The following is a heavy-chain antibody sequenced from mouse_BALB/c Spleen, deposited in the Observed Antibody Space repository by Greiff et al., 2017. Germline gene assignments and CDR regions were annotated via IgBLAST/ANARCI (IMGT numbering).Heavy chain of an antibody. Sequence: EVQGVESGGDLVKPGGSLKLSCAASGFTFSSYGMSWVRPTPDKRLEWVATISSGGSYTYYPDSVKGRFTISRDNAKNTLYLQMSSLKSEDTAMYYCAKTGAAIYYGYDVGAMDYWGQGTSVTVSS. D-gene: IGHD2-2*01. CDR1: GFTFSSYG. J-gene: IGHJ4*01. CDR2: ISSGGSYT. V-gene: IGHV5-6*01. CDR3: AKTGAAIYYGYDVGAMDY.